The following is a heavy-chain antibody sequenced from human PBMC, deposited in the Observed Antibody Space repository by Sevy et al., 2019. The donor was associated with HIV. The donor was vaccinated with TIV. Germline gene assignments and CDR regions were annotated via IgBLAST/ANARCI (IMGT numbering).Heavy chain of an antibody. J-gene: IGHJ4*02. CDR3: ARNYGDYALFDY. CDR1: GFTFSDYG. D-gene: IGHD4-17*01. V-gene: IGHV3-48*02. CDR2: ISIRSRTK. Sequence: GGSLRLSCAASGFTFSDYGMNWVRQAPGKGLEWVSYISIRSRTKYYADSVKGRFTISRDTAKNSLYLQMNSLRDDDTAVYYCARNYGDYALFDYWGQGTLVTVSS.